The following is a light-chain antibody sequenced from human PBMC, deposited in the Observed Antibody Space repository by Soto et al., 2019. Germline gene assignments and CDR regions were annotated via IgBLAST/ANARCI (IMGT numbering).Light chain of an antibody. CDR1: QTVGYSY. J-gene: IGKJ1*01. V-gene: IGKV3-20*01. Sequence: EIVLMQSPGSLSLSPGERATLSCRASQTVGYSYLSWYQQKPGQAPRLLIFGVSIRATGIPDRFSGSGSGTDFTLTISRLEPEDFAVYYCQQYFSSPRTFGQGTKVEIK. CDR2: GVS. CDR3: QQYFSSPRT.